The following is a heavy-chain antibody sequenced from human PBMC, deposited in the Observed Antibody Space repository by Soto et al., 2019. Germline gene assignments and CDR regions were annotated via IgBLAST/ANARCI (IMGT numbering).Heavy chain of an antibody. Sequence: ASVKVSCKDSGGLFSSFAISWVRQAPGQGLEWLGGIIPVFGTTNYAEKFQDRVTITADESTNTAYMELTSLTSGDTAMYYCARGGGPYVWFNEFWGQGTLVTVSS. CDR2: IIPVFGTT. D-gene: IGHD3-10*01. CDR1: GGLFSSFA. CDR3: ARGGGPYVWFNEF. J-gene: IGHJ1*01. V-gene: IGHV1-69*13.